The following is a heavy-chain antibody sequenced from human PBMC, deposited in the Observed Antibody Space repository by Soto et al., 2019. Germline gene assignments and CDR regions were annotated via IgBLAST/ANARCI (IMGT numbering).Heavy chain of an antibody. CDR3: ALYRRGYSGGSQFDP. CDR1: DVSIGGSLHY. Sequence: KSSETLSLTCTVSDVSIGGSLHYWGWIRQPPGKGLEWIGSIDLGGTKYYNPSLKSRLTMSLDTSKKLLSLELTSVTATDTAVYYCALYRRGYSGGSQFDPWGQGTLVTVSS. D-gene: IGHD5-12*01. V-gene: IGHV4-39*01. J-gene: IGHJ5*02. CDR2: IDLGGTK.